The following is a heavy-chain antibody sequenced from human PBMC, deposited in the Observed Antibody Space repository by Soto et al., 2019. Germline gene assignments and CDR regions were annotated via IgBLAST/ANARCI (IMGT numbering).Heavy chain of an antibody. CDR1: GFTFDHYA. Sequence: EVQLVESGGGLVQAGRSLRLSCAASGFTFDHYAIHWVRQAPGKGLEWVSSISWNSGNIGYADSVMGRFTVSRDNSKTSLYLQMNRLRAEDTAFYYCAKDMATRPTFSGMDVWGQGTTVTVSS. J-gene: IGHJ6*02. CDR3: AKDMATRPTFSGMDV. D-gene: IGHD1-1*01. V-gene: IGHV3-9*01. CDR2: ISWNSGNI.